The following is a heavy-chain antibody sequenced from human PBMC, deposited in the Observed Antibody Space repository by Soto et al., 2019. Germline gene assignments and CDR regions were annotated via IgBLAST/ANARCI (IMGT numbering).Heavy chain of an antibody. D-gene: IGHD2-2*01. CDR1: GFSFSTYA. CDR3: VKHSEYQLLGWCDP. J-gene: IGHJ5*02. Sequence: EVQLLESGGGLVQPGGSLRLSCAASGFSFSTYAMRWVRRAPGKGLEWVSGSSAGGGNTFYADSVRDRFTISRDNSKNTLYLQINSLRADDTALYYCVKHSEYQLLGWCDPWCQGTLVTVSS. CDR2: SSAGGGNT. V-gene: IGHV3-23*01.